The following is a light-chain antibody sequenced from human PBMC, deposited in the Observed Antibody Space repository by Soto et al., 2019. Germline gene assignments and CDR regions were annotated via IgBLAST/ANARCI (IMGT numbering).Light chain of an antibody. J-gene: IGKJ5*01. CDR2: DAS. CDR1: QSVSTR. CDR3: HQYNTYPLT. V-gene: IGKV1-5*02. Sequence: TQSTFPLSAFVGERVTIIFRASQSVSTRLAWYQQKPGKAPKVLIYDASSWAGGVPSRFTGSGSGTEFTLTINSLQPEDFATYYCHQYNTYPLTFGQGTRLEIK.